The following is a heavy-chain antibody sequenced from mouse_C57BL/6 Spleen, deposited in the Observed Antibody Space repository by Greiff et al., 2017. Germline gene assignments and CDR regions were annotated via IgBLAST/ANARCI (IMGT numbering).Heavy chain of an antibody. CDR1: GYTFTSYW. V-gene: IGHV1-52*01. D-gene: IGHD1-1*01. CDR3: ATTVRDYYAMYY. J-gene: IGHJ4*01. CDR2: IDPSDSET. Sequence: QVQLQQPGAELVRPGSSVKLSCKASGYTFTSYWMHWVKQRPIQGLEWIGNIDPSDSETPYNQKFKDKATLTVDKSSSPAYMQLSSLTSEDSAVYYCATTVRDYYAMYYWGQGTSVTVSS.